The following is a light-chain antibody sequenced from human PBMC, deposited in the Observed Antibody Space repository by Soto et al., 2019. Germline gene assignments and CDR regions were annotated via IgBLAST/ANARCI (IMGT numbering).Light chain of an antibody. J-gene: IGKJ5*01. Sequence: IVITPSPATLSVPQGARAPLSGRARPSVGSDLAWYAQNPGQAPRLLMSGASSRATGIPDRLSRSGSGTDFPLTISRLEPEDFSVYDCQQYGSSPIPFGQRTRLGIK. CDR2: GAS. CDR1: PSVGSD. CDR3: QQYGSSPIP. V-gene: IGKV3-20*01.